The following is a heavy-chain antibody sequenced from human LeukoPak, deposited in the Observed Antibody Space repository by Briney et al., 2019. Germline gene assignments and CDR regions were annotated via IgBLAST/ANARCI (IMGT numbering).Heavy chain of an antibody. D-gene: IGHD3-22*01. Sequence: PGGTLRLSCAASGFSFSSYAMSWVRQAPGKGLEWVSAIRSSGCSKYYAAPVKGRFTISSDNSKNTLYLQMNSLRAEDTAVYYCAKVCHPPGTYYDSSGYVDYWGQGTLVTVSS. CDR1: GFSFSSYA. J-gene: IGHJ4*02. V-gene: IGHV3-23*01. CDR2: IRSSGCSK. CDR3: AKVCHPPGTYYDSSGYVDY.